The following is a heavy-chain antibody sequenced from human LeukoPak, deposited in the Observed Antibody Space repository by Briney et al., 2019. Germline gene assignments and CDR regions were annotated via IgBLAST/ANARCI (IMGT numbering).Heavy chain of an antibody. D-gene: IGHD6-13*01. CDR2: IYYSGST. CDR1: GGSISSYY. V-gene: IGHV4-59*01. Sequence: SETLSLTCTVSGGSISSYYWSWIRQPPGKGLEWIGYIYYSGSTNYNPSLKSRVTISVDTSKNQFSLKLSSVTAADTAVYYCARSMYSSSWYSPVDYWGQGTLVTVSS. J-gene: IGHJ4*02. CDR3: ARSMYSSSWYSPVDY.